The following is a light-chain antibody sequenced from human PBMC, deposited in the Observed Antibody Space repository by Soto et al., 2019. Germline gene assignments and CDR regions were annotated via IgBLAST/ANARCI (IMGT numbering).Light chain of an antibody. CDR2: GAS. V-gene: IGKV3-20*01. Sequence: LVLTPYPATLILSPEAGATLSCSASQSVRGNYLAWYQQKPGQAPRLLISGASSRASGIPDRFSGSGSGTDFTLTISRLEPEDFAVYFCQQYGNSPQITFGQGTRLEIK. J-gene: IGKJ5*01. CDR3: QQYGNSPQIT. CDR1: QSVRGNY.